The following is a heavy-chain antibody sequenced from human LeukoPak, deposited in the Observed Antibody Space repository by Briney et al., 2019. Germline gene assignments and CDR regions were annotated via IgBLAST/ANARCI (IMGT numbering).Heavy chain of an antibody. Sequence: ASVKVSCKGSGYTFTGDYMHWVRQAPGQGLERMGWSNPNSGGTNYAQKFQGRVTMTRDTSISTAYMELRRLRSDDTAVYYCARDGVQSSGWYYYYYYYMDVWGKGTTVTVSS. J-gene: IGHJ6*03. CDR3: ARDGVQSSGWYYYYYYYMDV. CDR1: GYTFTGDY. CDR2: SNPNSGGT. V-gene: IGHV1-2*02. D-gene: IGHD6-19*01.